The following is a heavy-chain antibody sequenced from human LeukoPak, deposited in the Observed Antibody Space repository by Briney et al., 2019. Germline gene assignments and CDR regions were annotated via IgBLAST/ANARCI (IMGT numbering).Heavy chain of an antibody. Sequence: GGSLRLSCTASGFTFGDYAMSWVRQAPGKGLEWVGFIRSKAYGGTTGYAASVKGRFTTSRDDSKSIAYLQMNSLKTEDTAVYYCTRVRQWLERWFDPWGQGTLVTVSS. D-gene: IGHD6-19*01. J-gene: IGHJ5*02. CDR2: IRSKAYGGTT. V-gene: IGHV3-49*04. CDR1: GFTFGDYA. CDR3: TRVRQWLERWFDP.